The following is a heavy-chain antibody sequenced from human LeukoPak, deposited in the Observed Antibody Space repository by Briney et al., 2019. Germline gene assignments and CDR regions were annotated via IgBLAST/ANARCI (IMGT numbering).Heavy chain of an antibody. Sequence: GGSLRLSCVASEFNFYAYWMTWVRQAPGRGLEWVANIKEDGSEKYYVDSVKGRFTISRDNAKNSLYLQMNSLRAEDTAVYFCARDGGGGEFDYWGQGTPVTVSS. CDR2: IKEDGSEK. J-gene: IGHJ4*02. V-gene: IGHV3-7*01. D-gene: IGHD2-15*01. CDR1: EFNFYAYW. CDR3: ARDGGGGEFDY.